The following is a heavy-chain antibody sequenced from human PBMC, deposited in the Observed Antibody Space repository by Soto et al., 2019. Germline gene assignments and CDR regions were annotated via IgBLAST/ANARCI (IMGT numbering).Heavy chain of an antibody. CDR2: IYDSGST. D-gene: IGHD2-21*02. CDR1: GGSVNSGSYY. Sequence: PSETLSLTCTVSGGSVNSGSYYWSWIRQPPGKGLEWIGYIYDSGSTNYNPSLKSRVFISADTSKNQFSLKLSSVTAADTAVYYCARDLWGYCGTDCYPLDVWGQGTTVTVSS. V-gene: IGHV4-61*01. CDR3: ARDLWGYCGTDCYPLDV. J-gene: IGHJ6*02.